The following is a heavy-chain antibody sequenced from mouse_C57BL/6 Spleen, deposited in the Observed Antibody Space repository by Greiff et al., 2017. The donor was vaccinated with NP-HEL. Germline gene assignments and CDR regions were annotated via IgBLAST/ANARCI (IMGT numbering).Heavy chain of an antibody. CDR3: TTSHYGSSYYFDY. V-gene: IGHV14-4*01. Sequence: EVQLQQSGAELVRPGASVKLSCTASGFNIKDDYMHWVKQRPEQGLEWIGWIDPENGDTEYASKFQGKATITADTSSNTAYLQLSSLTSEDTAVYYCTTSHYGSSYYFDYWGQGTTLTVSS. J-gene: IGHJ2*01. D-gene: IGHD1-1*01. CDR2: IDPENGDT. CDR1: GFNIKDDY.